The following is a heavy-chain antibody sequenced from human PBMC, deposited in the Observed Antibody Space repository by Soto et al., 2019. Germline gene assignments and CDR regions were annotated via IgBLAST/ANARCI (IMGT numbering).Heavy chain of an antibody. CDR2: IYYSGST. J-gene: IGHJ6*02. V-gene: IGHV4-59*01. D-gene: IGHD6-13*01. CDR3: ARDISPGIAAASWFGEDFGMDV. Sequence: SETLSLTCTVSGGSISSYYWSWIRRPPGKGLEWIGYIYYSGSTNYNPSLKSRVTISVDTSKNQFSLKLSSVTAADTAVYYCARDISPGIAAASWFGEDFGMDVWGQGTTVTVSS. CDR1: GGSISSYY.